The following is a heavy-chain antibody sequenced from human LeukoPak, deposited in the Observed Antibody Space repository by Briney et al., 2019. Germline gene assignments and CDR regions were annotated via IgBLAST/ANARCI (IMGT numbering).Heavy chain of an antibody. J-gene: IGHJ4*02. CDR2: IKQDGSDK. CDR1: GFTFSNYA. D-gene: IGHD3-22*01. V-gene: IGHV3-7*01. Sequence: LGGSLRLSCAASGFTFSNYAMTWVRQAPGKGLEWVANIKQDGSDKYYVDSLKGRFTISRDNAKNSLFLQMNSLRAEDTAVYYCARDYYDSSAYYVSYFDYWGQGTLVTVSS. CDR3: ARDYYDSSAYYVSYFDY.